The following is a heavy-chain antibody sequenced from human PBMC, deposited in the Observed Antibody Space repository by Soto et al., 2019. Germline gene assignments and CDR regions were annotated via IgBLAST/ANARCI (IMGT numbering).Heavy chain of an antibody. CDR3: ARAVLPSKYRGYSYALDY. V-gene: IGHV1-69*13. J-gene: IGHJ4*02. CDR1: GGTFSSYA. CDR2: IIPIFGTA. Sequence: SVKVSCKASGGTFSSYAISWVRQAPGQGLEWMGGIIPIFGTANYAQKFQGRVTITADESTSTAYMELSSLRSEDTAVYYCARAVLPSKYRGYSYALDYWGQGTLVTVSS. D-gene: IGHD5-18*01.